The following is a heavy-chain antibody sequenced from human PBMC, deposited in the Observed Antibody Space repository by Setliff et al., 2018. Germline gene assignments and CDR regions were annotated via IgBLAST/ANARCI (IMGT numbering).Heavy chain of an antibody. Sequence: ASVKVSCKASGFSFTDYLMNWMRQAPEQGLEWMGRINLNTGNIFYAQEFQGRVTLTRDTSTNTAYMELRNLTSDDTAVYYCARVSLVGANSGLCEYWGQGTLVTVSS. CDR3: ARVSLVGANSGLCEY. J-gene: IGHJ4*02. V-gene: IGHV1-2*02. D-gene: IGHD1-26*01. CDR2: INLNTGNI. CDR1: GFSFTDYL.